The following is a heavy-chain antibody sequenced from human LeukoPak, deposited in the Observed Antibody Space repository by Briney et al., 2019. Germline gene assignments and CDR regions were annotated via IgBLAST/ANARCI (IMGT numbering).Heavy chain of an antibody. D-gene: IGHD3-10*01. CDR2: IIPIFGTA. J-gene: IGHJ6*02. CDR3: ASCQVRGVILAYYYYYGMDV. V-gene: IGHV1-69*13. CDR1: GYIFNHYG. Sequence: SVKVSCKTSGYIFNHYGLSWVRQAPGQGLEWMGGIIPIFGTANYAQKFQGRVTITADESTSTAYMELSSLRSEDTAVYYCASCQVRGVILAYYYYYGMDVWGQGTTVTVSS.